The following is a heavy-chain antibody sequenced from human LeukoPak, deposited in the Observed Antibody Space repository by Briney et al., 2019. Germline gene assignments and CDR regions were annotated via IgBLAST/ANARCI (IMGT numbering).Heavy chain of an antibody. J-gene: IGHJ4*02. CDR3: ARGRINVVKKPFDY. CDR1: GGSFSGYY. Sequence: PSETLSLTCAVYGGSFSGYYWSWIRQPPGKGLEWIGEINHSGSTNYNPSLKSRVTISVDTSKSQFSLKLSSVTAADTAVYYCARGRINVVKKPFDYWGQGTLVTVSS. V-gene: IGHV4-34*01. D-gene: IGHD3-22*01. CDR2: INHSGST.